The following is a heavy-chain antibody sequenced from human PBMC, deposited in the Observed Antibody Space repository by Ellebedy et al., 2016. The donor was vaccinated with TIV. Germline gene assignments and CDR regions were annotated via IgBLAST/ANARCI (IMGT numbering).Heavy chain of an antibody. J-gene: IGHJ4*02. CDR1: GYTFTDYY. CDR2: INPSGGYT. Sequence: AASVKVSCKTSGYTFTDYYIHWVRQAPGQGLEWMGFINPSGGYTSYTQKIQGRVTMTRDRSTSTVYMELSGLRSEDTAVYYCTSKVEGTAFDYWGQGTLVTVSS. CDR3: TSKVEGTAFDY. V-gene: IGHV1-46*01. D-gene: IGHD1-1*01.